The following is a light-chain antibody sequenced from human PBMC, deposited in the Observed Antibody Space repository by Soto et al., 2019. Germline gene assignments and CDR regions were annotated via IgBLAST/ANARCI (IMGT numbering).Light chain of an antibody. V-gene: IGKV1-17*03. Sequence: DIPMTQSPSDMSASVGDRVTITCRASQDISNFLVWFQQRPGKVPKRLMYSANRLESGVPSRFGGSGSGTEFTLTISSLQPEDFATYYCLQHKSYPRTFGQGTKVEI. CDR2: SAN. J-gene: IGKJ1*01. CDR3: LQHKSYPRT. CDR1: QDISNF.